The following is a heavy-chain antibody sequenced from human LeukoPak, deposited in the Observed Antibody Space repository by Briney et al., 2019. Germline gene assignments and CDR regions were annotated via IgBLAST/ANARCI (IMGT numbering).Heavy chain of an antibody. D-gene: IGHD3-10*01. CDR3: MNNLYGSGNYFVY. CDR1: GYSISSGYY. Sequence: SETLSLTCTVSGYSISSGYYWGWIRQPPGKGLEWIGSIYHSGITYYNPSLKSRVTISVDTSKNQFSLKLSSVTAADTAVYYCMNNLYGSGNYFVYWGQGTLVTVSS. J-gene: IGHJ4*02. V-gene: IGHV4-38-2*02. CDR2: IYHSGIT.